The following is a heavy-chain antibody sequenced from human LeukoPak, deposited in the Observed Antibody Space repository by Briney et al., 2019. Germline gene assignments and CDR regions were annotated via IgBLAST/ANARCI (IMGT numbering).Heavy chain of an antibody. V-gene: IGHV5-51*01. CDR1: GYSFTTCR. Sequence: HGESLKISCKGSGYSFTTCRIGWVRQLPGKGLEWMGIISPGDSDTRYSPSFQGQVTISADKSISTAYLQWSSLKASDTAMYYCARHVDDSSGYYYRTMYYLDYWGQGSLVTVSS. J-gene: IGHJ4*02. D-gene: IGHD3-22*01. CDR3: ARHVDDSSGYYYRTMYYLDY. CDR2: ISPGDSDT.